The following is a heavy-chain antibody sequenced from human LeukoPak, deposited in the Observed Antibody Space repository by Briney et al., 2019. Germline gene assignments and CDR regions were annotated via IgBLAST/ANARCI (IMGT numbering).Heavy chain of an antibody. Sequence: GGSLRLSCAASGFTFSSYSMNWVRQAPGKGLEWVSSISSSSSYIYYADSVKGRFTISRDNAKNSLYLQMNSLRAEDTAVYYCALRDYGGNSDIGSWGQRTLVTVSS. CDR2: ISSSSSYI. CDR1: GFTFSSYS. V-gene: IGHV3-21*01. CDR3: ALRDYGGNSDIGS. J-gene: IGHJ5*02. D-gene: IGHD4-23*01.